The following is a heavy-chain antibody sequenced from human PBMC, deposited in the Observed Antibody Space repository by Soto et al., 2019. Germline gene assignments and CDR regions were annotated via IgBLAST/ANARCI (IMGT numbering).Heavy chain of an antibody. J-gene: IGHJ4*02. Sequence: SETLSLTCTVSGGSISNYYWNWIRQSPGKGLEWIGYIYSSGSTHYNPSLQNRVTISIDTSKNQVSLKVNSVTAADTAVYYCARVKGDYNLDYWGQGTLVTAPQ. V-gene: IGHV4-59*01. CDR2: IYSSGST. CDR1: GGSISNYY. D-gene: IGHD4-17*01. CDR3: ARVKGDYNLDY.